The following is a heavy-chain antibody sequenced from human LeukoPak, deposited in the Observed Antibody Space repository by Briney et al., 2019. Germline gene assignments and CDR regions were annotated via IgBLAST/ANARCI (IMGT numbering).Heavy chain of an antibody. CDR2: ISAYNGNT. V-gene: IGHV1-18*01. J-gene: IGHJ4*02. Sequence: ASVKVSCKASGYTFTSYGISWVRQAPGQGLEWMGWISAYNGNTNYAQKLQGRVTMTTDTSTSTAYMELRSLRSDDTAVYYCARGGQLDRYRLVVVAADFDYWGQGTLVTVSS. CDR3: ARGGQLDRYRLVVVAADFDY. CDR1: GYTFTSYG. D-gene: IGHD2-15*01.